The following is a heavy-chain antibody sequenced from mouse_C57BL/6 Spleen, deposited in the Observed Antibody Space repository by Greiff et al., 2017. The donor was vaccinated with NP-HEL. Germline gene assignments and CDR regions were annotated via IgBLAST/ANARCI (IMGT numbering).Heavy chain of an antibody. J-gene: IGHJ1*03. CDR1: GYSITSGYY. CDR2: ISYDGSN. Sequence: QSGPGLVKPSQSLSLTCSVTGYSITSGYYWNWIRQFPGNKLEWMGYISYDGSNNYNPSLKNRISITRDTSKNQFFLKLNSVTTEDTATYYCAREGLPWYFDVWGTGTTVTVSS. V-gene: IGHV3-6*01. CDR3: AREGLPWYFDV. D-gene: IGHD2-2*01.